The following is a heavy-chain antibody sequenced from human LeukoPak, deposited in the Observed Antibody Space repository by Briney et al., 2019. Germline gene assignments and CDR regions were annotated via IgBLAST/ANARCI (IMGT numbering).Heavy chain of an antibody. CDR1: GGSISSYY. D-gene: IGHD2-2*01. J-gene: IGHJ5*02. V-gene: IGHV4-59*01. Sequence: SETLSLTCTVSGGSISSYYWSWIRQPPGKGLEWIGNISYSGSTNYNPSLKSRVTISVDTSKNQFSLKLSSVTAADTAVYYCARQRGYCSSTSCYDPPINWFDPWGQGTLVTVSS. CDR2: ISYSGST. CDR3: ARQRGYCSSTSCYDPPINWFDP.